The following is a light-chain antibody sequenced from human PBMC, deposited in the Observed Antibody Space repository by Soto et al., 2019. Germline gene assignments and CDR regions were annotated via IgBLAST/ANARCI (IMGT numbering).Light chain of an antibody. Sequence: DIVLTQAPSTLSLSPGERATLSCRASQSVSSSYLAWYQQKPGQAPRLLIYGASDRATGIPDRFSGSGSGTDFTLTISRLEPEDFAVYYCQQYGSSPPVTFGGGTKVDIK. J-gene: IGKJ4*01. CDR1: QSVSSSY. CDR2: GAS. CDR3: QQYGSSPPVT. V-gene: IGKV3-20*01.